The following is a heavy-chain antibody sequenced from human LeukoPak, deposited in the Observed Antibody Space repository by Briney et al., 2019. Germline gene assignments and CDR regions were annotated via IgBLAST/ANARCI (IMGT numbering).Heavy chain of an antibody. CDR1: GFTFRTYS. D-gene: IGHD3-16*02. CDR3: ARVLGASEDYLWGSYRF. CDR2: ISGSSSYI. J-gene: IGHJ4*02. Sequence: GGSLRLSCAASGFTFRTYSMNWVRQALGKGLEWVSSISGSSSYIHYADSVKGRFTISRDNAKNSLYLQMNSLRAEDTALYYCARVLGASEDYLWGSYRFWGQGTLVTVSS. V-gene: IGHV3-21*01.